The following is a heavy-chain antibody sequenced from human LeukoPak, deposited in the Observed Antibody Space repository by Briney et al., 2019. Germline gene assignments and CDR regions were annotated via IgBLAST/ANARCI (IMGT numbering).Heavy chain of an antibody. V-gene: IGHV4-39*01. CDR1: GGSISNSIYY. D-gene: IGHD4-11*01. CDR2: IYYSGST. CDR3: ARHQYTHYQFDP. J-gene: IGHJ5*02. Sequence: PSETLSLTCSVSGGSISNSIYYWAWIRQPPGKGLEWIGTIYYSGSTYYNPSLKSRVTVSVDTSKDQFFLKLSSVTAADTAVYYCARHQYTHYQFDPWGQGILVTVSS.